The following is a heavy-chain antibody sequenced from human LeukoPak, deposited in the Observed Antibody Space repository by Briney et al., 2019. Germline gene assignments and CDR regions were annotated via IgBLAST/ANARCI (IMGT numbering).Heavy chain of an antibody. V-gene: IGHV1-69*05. CDR3: ASHSPPDCSSTSCYEPEGYYYYYYMDV. Sequence: WASVKVSCKASGGTFSSYAISWVRQAPGQGLEWMGGIIPIFGTANYAQKFQGRATITTDESTSTAYMELSSLRSEDTAVYYCASHSPPDCSSTSCYEPEGYYYYYYMDVWGKGTTVTVSS. J-gene: IGHJ6*03. D-gene: IGHD2-2*01. CDR2: IIPIFGTA. CDR1: GGTFSSYA.